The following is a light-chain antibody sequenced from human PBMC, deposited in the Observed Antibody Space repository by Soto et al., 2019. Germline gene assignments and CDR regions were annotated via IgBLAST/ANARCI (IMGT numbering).Light chain of an antibody. CDR1: QSVSRY. CDR2: SAS. CDR3: QPYAGSPWT. V-gene: IGKV3-20*01. Sequence: EVALTQSPGTLSLSPGERATLSCRASQSVSRYLAWFQHKPGQAPRVLIYSASTRATGIPDRFSGSGSGTDFTLTISRLEPEDFAVYYCQPYAGSPWTFGQGTKVEIK. J-gene: IGKJ1*01.